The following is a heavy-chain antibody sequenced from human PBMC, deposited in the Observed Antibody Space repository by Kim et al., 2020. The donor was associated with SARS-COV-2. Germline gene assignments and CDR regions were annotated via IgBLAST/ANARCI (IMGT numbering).Heavy chain of an antibody. CDR3: ARGPIRYCSSTSCYSYYYYMDV. J-gene: IGHJ6*03. Sequence: SETLSLTCAVYGGSFSGYYWSWIRQPPGKGLEWIGEINHSGSTNYNPSLKSRVTISVDTSKNQFSLKLSSVTAADTAVYYCARGPIRYCSSTSCYSYYYYMDVWGKGTTVTVSS. D-gene: IGHD2-2*01. CDR2: INHSGST. V-gene: IGHV4-34*01. CDR1: GGSFSGYY.